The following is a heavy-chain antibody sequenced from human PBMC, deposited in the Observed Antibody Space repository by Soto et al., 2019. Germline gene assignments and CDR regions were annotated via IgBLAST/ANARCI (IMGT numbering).Heavy chain of an antibody. J-gene: IGHJ1*01. CDR1: GGSVSSGSYY. Sequence: QVQLQESGPGLVKPSETLSLTCTVSGGSVSSGSYYWSWIRQPPGKGLEWIGYIYYSGSTNYNPSLKSRVTISVDTSKNQFSLKLSSVTAADTAVYYCAREDYSDSSDWGQGALVIVSS. D-gene: IGHD3-22*01. V-gene: IGHV4-61*01. CDR3: AREDYSDSSD. CDR2: IYYSGST.